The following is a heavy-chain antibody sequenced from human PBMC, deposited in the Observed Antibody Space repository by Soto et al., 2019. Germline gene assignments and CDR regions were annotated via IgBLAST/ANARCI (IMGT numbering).Heavy chain of an antibody. CDR3: AGDKEPHDD. V-gene: IGHV3-48*01. Sequence: EVQLVESGGGLVQPGGSLRLSCAASGFTFSSYSMNWVRQAPGKGLEWVSYISSSSSTIYYADSVKGRFTIARDNAKNSLYLQMNSLRAENTAVYYCAGDKEPHDDWGQGTLVTVSS. CDR1: GFTFSSYS. CDR2: ISSSSSTI. J-gene: IGHJ4*02.